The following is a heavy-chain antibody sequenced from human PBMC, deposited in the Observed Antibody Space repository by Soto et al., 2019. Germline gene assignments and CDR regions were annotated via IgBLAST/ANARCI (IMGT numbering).Heavy chain of an antibody. Sequence: PGGSLRLSCAASGFTFSSYSMNWVRQAPGKGLEWVSSISSSSSYIYYADSVKGRFTISRDNAKNSLYLQMNSLRAEDTAVYYCASYMVRGVIITYWGQGTLVTVSS. D-gene: IGHD3-10*01. CDR3: ASYMVRGVIITY. J-gene: IGHJ4*02. CDR1: GFTFSSYS. CDR2: ISSSSSYI. V-gene: IGHV3-21*01.